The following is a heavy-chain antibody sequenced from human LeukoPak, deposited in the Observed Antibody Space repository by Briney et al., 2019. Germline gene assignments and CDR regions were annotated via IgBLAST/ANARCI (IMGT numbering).Heavy chain of an antibody. Sequence: GGSLRLSCAASGFTFSSYSMNWVRQAPGKGLEWVSSISSSSSYIYYADSVKGRFTISRDNAKNSLYLQMNSLRAEDTAVYYCARGMSRDGYNYYFDYWGQGTLVTVSS. V-gene: IGHV3-21*01. CDR1: GFTFSSYS. D-gene: IGHD5-24*01. CDR3: ARGMSRDGYNYYFDY. CDR2: ISSSSSYI. J-gene: IGHJ4*02.